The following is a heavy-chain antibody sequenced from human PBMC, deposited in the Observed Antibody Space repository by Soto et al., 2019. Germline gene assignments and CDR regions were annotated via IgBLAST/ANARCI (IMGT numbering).Heavy chain of an antibody. CDR3: STGGNVVPAAI. Sequence: EVQLVESGGGLVKPGGSLRLSGAASGFTFSNAWRSWVRQAPGKGLEWVGRIKSKIDGATTDYAAPVKGRFTISRDDSKNTLYLQMNSLKTEDTAVYYCSTGGNVVPAAIWGQGTLVTVSS. V-gene: IGHV3-15*01. CDR1: GFTFSNAW. J-gene: IGHJ4*02. CDR2: IKSKIDGATT. D-gene: IGHD2-2*01.